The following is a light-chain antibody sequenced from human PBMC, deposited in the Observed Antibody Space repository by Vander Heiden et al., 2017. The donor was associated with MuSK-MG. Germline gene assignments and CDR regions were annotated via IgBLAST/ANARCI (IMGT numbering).Light chain of an antibody. Sequence: EIVMTQSPAILSVSPGGRATLSCRASQSVSSNLAWYQRKPGQAPRLLIYGASTRAPGVSARFSGSGSGTEFTLTISSLQSEDFAVYSCQLYDNWQPLTFGPGTKLEI. V-gene: IGKV3-15*01. CDR1: QSVSSN. CDR2: GAS. J-gene: IGKJ2*01. CDR3: QLYDNWQPLT.